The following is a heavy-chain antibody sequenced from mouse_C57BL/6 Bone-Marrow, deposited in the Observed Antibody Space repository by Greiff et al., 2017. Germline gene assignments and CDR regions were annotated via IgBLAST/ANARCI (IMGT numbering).Heavy chain of an antibody. Sequence: VQVVESGPGLVAPSQSLSITCTVSGFSLTSYGVDWVRQPPGKGLEWLGVIWGGGSTNYNYATMSRLSISKANSKSQFFLKMNSLQTDDTAMYCCAKHRDYGGFAYWGQGTLVTVSA. V-gene: IGHV2-9*01. CDR3: AKHRDYGGFAY. J-gene: IGHJ3*01. D-gene: IGHD2-4*01. CDR2: IWGGGST. CDR1: GFSLTSYG.